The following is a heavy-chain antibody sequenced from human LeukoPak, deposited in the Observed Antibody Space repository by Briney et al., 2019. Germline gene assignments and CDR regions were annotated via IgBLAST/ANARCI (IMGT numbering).Heavy chain of an antibody. V-gene: IGHV3-23*01. CDR2: IDSSGGYT. CDR3: GKEFSSGWFF. J-gene: IGHJ4*02. D-gene: IGHD6-13*01. CDR1: GFTFSTHA. Sequence: PGGSLRLSCAASGFTFSTHAMTWVRQAPGKGLEWVSSIDSSGGYTFHGDSVKGRVTISRDNSKDTLYLQLSGLRAVDTAIYYCGKEFSSGWFFWGQGTLVSVSS.